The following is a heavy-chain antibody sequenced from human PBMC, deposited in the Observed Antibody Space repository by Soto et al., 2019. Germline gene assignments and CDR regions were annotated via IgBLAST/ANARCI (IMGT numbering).Heavy chain of an antibody. Sequence: QVQMVESGGGVAQPGGSLRLSCAVSGFTFSAFAMYWVRQAPGKGLEWVALISYDGRNEDYADSVRGRFTISRDNSKNPLYRNRNGLGAEDWAVSFWAKGVVGDPAYFDDGGQGSLVPVSS. CDR3: AKGVVGDPAYFDD. CDR2: ISYDGRNE. D-gene: IGHD3-10*01. J-gene: IGHJ4*02. CDR1: GFTFSAFA. V-gene: IGHV3-30*18.